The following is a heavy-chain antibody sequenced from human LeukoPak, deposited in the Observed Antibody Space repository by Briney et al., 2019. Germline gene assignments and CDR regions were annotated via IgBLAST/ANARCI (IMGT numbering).Heavy chain of an antibody. CDR1: GFSLSTSGMC. Sequence: SGPTLVNPTQTLTLACTFSGFSLSTSGMCVSWIRQPPGKALEWLARIDWDDDKYYSISLKTRLTISKDTSKSQVVLTMTNMDPVDTATYYCARTTPVDTAMERVFDYWGQGTLVTVSS. CDR3: ARTTPVDTAMERVFDY. D-gene: IGHD5-18*01. CDR2: IDWDDDK. J-gene: IGHJ4*02. V-gene: IGHV2-70*11.